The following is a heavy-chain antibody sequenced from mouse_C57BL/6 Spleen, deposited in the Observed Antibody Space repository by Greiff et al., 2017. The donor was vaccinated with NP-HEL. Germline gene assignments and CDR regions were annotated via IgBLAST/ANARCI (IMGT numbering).Heavy chain of an antibody. V-gene: IGHV3-8*01. CDR1: GYSITSDY. CDR2: ISYSGST. CDR3: ARFPGRYYYAMDY. D-gene: IGHD3-1*01. J-gene: IGHJ4*01. Sequence: VQLKQSGPGLAKPSQTLSLTCSVTGYSITSDYWNWIRKFPGNKLEYMGYISYSGSTYYNPSLKSRISITRDTSKNQYYLQLNSVTTEDTATYYCARFPGRYYYAMDYWGQGTSVTVSS.